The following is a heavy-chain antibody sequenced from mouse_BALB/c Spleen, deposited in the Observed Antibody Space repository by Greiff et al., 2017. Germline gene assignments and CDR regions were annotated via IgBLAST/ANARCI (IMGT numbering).Heavy chain of an antibody. D-gene: IGHD1-1*01. Sequence: EVKLVESGAELVRPGALVKLSCKASGFNIKDYYMHWVKQRPEQGLEWIGWIDPENGNTIYDPKFQGKASITADTSSNTAYLQLSSLTSEDTAVYYCARSGVADDWGQGSTLTVSS. V-gene: IGHV14-1*02. CDR3: ARSGVADD. CDR1: GFNIKDYY. J-gene: IGHJ2*01. CDR2: IDPENGNT.